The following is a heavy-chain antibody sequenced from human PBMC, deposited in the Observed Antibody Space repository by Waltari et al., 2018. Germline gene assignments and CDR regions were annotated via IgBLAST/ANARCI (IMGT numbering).Heavy chain of an antibody. J-gene: IGHJ4*02. Sequence: QAQLQELGPGQVKPSETLSFRCAVSGDSISTSTFYWGWVRQPPGKGLEWFGSVYYNGYKFYNPSLKSRLTLSMDTSNNHFSLSLTSVTAADTAIYYCVRQRSADFWSGYFDLWGQGTLVTVSS. D-gene: IGHD3-3*01. CDR1: GDSISTSTFY. V-gene: IGHV4-39*01. CDR3: VRQRSADFWSGYFDL. CDR2: VYYNGYK.